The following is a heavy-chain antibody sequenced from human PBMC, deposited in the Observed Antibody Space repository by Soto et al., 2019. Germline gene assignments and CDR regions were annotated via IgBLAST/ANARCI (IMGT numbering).Heavy chain of an antibody. Sequence: AGGSLRLSCAASGFTFSSYAMTWVRQAPGKGLEWVSSISGSSGGSTNYANSVKGRFTISRDNSKNTLYLRMNSLRPEDTAIYYCARSPMVYVIHLDYWGQGALVTVSS. J-gene: IGHJ4*02. V-gene: IGHV3-23*01. CDR1: GFTFSSYA. CDR2: ISGSSGGST. D-gene: IGHD2-8*01. CDR3: ARSPMVYVIHLDY.